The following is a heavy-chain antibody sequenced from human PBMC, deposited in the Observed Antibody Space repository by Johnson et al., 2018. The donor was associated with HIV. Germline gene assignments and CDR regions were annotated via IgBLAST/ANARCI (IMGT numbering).Heavy chain of an antibody. J-gene: IGHJ3*01. Sequence: QVQLVESGGGVVQPGRSLKLSCTVSGFTFNTYAMYWVRQALGRGLEWVAVISYDGSNKYYADSVKGRFTISRDNSKNTLYLQMNSLRAEDTAVYYCARAPWAGYSYGLLDWGQGTMVTVSS. CDR3: ARAPWAGYSYGLLD. CDR1: GFTFNTYA. D-gene: IGHD5-18*01. V-gene: IGHV3-30-3*01. CDR2: ISYDGSNK.